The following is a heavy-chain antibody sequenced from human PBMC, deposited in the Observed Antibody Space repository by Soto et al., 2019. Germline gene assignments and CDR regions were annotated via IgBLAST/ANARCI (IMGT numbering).Heavy chain of an antibody. J-gene: IGHJ3*02. Sequence: QVQLVQSGAEVKKPGSSVKVSCKASGGTFSSYAISWVRQAPGQGLEWMGGIIPIFGTANYAQKFQGRVTITADESTSTAYMELSRLRSEDTAVYYCARDLARDSSGYYPDAFDIWGQGTMVTVSS. CDR3: ARDLARDSSGYYPDAFDI. CDR1: GGTFSSYA. CDR2: IIPIFGTA. D-gene: IGHD3-22*01. V-gene: IGHV1-69*12.